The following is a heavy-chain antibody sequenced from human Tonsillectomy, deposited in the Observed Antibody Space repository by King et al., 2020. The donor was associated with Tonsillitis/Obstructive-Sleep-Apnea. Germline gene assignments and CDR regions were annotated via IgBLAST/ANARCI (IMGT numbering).Heavy chain of an antibody. J-gene: IGHJ4*02. Sequence: QLVQSGAEVKKPGASVKVSCKASGYTFTGYYMHWVRQAPGQGREWMGWINPNSGGTNYAQQLQGRGTMTRDTSISTAYMALSSLTSDDTAVYYCARVAYYYDSSGPFDYWGQGTLVTVSS. CDR3: ARVAYYYDSSGPFDY. V-gene: IGHV1-2*02. CDR1: GYTFTGYY. D-gene: IGHD3-22*01. CDR2: INPNSGGT.